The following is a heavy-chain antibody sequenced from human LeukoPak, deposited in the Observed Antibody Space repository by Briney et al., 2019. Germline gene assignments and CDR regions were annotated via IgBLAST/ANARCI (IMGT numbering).Heavy chain of an antibody. CDR2: IYTSGST. Sequence: PSETLSLTCTVSGGSISSGSCYWSWIRQPAGKGLEWIGRIYTSGSTNYNPSLKSRVTISVDTSKNQFSLKLSSVTAADTAVYYCARVTTGGYYNCWGQGTLVTVSS. V-gene: IGHV4-61*02. J-gene: IGHJ4*02. CDR1: GGSISSGSCY. D-gene: IGHD3-22*01. CDR3: ARVTTGGYYNC.